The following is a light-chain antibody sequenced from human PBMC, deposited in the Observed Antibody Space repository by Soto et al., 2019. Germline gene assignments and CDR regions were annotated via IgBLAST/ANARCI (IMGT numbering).Light chain of an antibody. CDR2: GNS. CDR3: QSYDSSLSGWV. V-gene: IGLV1-40*01. CDR1: SSNIGAGYN. Sequence: QSVLTQPPSVSGAPGQRVTISCTGTSSNIGAGYNVHWYQQLPGTAPKLLIYGNSNRPSGVPDRFSGSKSGTSASLAITGLQAEDDADYYCQSYDSSLSGWVFGGGTKLTVL. J-gene: IGLJ3*02.